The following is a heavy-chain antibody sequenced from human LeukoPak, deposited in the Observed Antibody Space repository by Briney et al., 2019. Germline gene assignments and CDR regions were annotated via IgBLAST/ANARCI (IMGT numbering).Heavy chain of an antibody. V-gene: IGHV1-2*02. D-gene: IGHD2-21*02. CDR2: INPNSGGT. J-gene: IGHJ5*02. Sequence: GASVKVSCKVSGYTFTYYYIHWVRQAPGQGLEWMGWINPNSGGTNYAQKFQGRVTMTRDTSISTAYMELSRLRSDDTAVYYCAREGIPRVVTAILAPGWFDPWGQGTLVTVSS. CDR3: AREGIPRVVTAILAPGWFDP. CDR1: GYTFTYYY.